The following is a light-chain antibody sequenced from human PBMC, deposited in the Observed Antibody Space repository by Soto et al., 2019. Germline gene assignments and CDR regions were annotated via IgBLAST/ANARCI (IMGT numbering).Light chain of an antibody. Sequence: QSALAQPASVSGSPGQSITSSCTGTSSDVGAYDSVSWYQQHPHKAPQLIIYKGTQRPSGVSNRFSGSTSGNAASLTISGLQADDEADYFCCSSAPESTYVCGTGTKVTVL. CDR1: SSDVGAYDS. V-gene: IGLV2-23*01. CDR2: KGT. CDR3: CSSAPESTYV. J-gene: IGLJ1*01.